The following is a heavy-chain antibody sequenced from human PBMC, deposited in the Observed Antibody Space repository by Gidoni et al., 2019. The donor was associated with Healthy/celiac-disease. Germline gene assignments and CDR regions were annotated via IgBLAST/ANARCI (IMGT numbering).Heavy chain of an antibody. CDR3: ARGGATNDY. CDR2: INHSGST. D-gene: IGHD1-26*01. V-gene: IGHV4-34*01. J-gene: IGHJ4*02. Sequence: GEINHSGSTNYNPSLKSRVTISVDTSKNQFSLKLSSVTAADTAVYYCARGGATNDYWGQGTLVTVSS.